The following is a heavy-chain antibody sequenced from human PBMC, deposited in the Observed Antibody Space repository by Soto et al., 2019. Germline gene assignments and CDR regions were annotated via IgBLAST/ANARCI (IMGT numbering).Heavy chain of an antibody. CDR2: ISGSAGST. D-gene: IGHD5-12*01. CDR1: GFTFSSYA. V-gene: IGHV3-23*01. CDR3: AKDQGWLQLKNFDY. J-gene: IGHJ4*02. Sequence: EVQLLESGGGLVQPGGSLRLSCAASGFTFSSYAMSWVRQAPGKGLEWVSGISGSAGSTYHADSVKGRFIISRDNSKNTLYLQMNSLRAEDTAIYYCAKDQGWLQLKNFDYWGQGTLVTVSS.